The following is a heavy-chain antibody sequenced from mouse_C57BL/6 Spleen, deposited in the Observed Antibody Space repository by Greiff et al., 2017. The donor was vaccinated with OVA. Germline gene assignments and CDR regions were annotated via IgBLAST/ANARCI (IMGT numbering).Heavy chain of an antibody. J-gene: IGHJ2*01. Sequence: QVQLQQSGAELVRPGTSVKVSCKASGYAFTNYLIEWVKQRPGQGLEWIGVINPGSGGTNYNEKFKGKATLTADKSSSTAYMQLSSLTSEDSAVYFCARVGLDYFDYWGQGTTLTVSS. CDR1: GYAFTNYL. V-gene: IGHV1-54*01. CDR2: INPGSGGT. D-gene: IGHD3-1*01. CDR3: ARVGLDYFDY.